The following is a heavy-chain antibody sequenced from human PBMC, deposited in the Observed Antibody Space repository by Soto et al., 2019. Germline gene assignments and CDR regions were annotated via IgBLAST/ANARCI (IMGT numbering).Heavy chain of an antibody. V-gene: IGHV3-64D*06. Sequence: GGSLRLSFSASGFTFSSYAMHWVRQAPGKGLEYVSAISSNGGSIYYADSVKGRFTISRDNSKNTLYLQMSSLRAEDTAVYYCVKAVFYGSGSYADYWGQGTLVTVSS. CDR2: ISSNGGSI. D-gene: IGHD3-10*01. CDR1: GFTFSSYA. CDR3: VKAVFYGSGSYADY. J-gene: IGHJ4*02.